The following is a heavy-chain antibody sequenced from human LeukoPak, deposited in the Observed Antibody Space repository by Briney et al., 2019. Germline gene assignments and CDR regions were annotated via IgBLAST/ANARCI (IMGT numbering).Heavy chain of an antibody. V-gene: IGHV4-34*01. CDR2: INHSGST. CDR1: SGSFRGYY. CDR3: TRCDLGGDCYSPDY. Sequence: PSETLSLTCTVYSGSFRGYYWSWIRQPPGKGLERIGEINHSGSTNFNPSLKSRLTISMDMSKNQFSLELSSVTAADTAIYYCTRCDLGGDCYSPDYWGQGTLVTVSS. D-gene: IGHD2-21*02. J-gene: IGHJ4*02.